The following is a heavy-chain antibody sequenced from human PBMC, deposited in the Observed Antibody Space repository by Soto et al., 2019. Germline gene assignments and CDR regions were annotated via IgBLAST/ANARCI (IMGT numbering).Heavy chain of an antibody. CDR3: ARGPRERYFDRPLTYEFDS. CDR1: GYTFASYG. V-gene: IGHV1-18*01. J-gene: IGHJ4*02. D-gene: IGHD3-9*01. CDR2: ISAYNGNT. Sequence: ASVKVSCKASGYTFASYGISWVRQAPGQGLEWMGWISAYNGNTNYAQKLQGRVTMTTDTSTRTAYMELRSLRSDDTAVYYCARGPRERYFDRPLTYEFDSWGQGTLVTVSS.